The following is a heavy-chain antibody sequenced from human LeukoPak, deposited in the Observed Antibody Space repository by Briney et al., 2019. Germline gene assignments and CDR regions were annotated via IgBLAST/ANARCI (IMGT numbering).Heavy chain of an antibody. CDR3: ASSFSDDFWSGHF. J-gene: IGHJ4*02. CDR1: RITFTYW. CDR2: IKQDGSEK. Sequence: GGSLRLSCAASRITFTYWMSWVRQAPGKGLEWVANIKQDGSEKYYVDSVKGRFTTSRDNAKKSLFLQMNSLRAQDTAVYYCASSFSDDFWSGHFWGQGTLVTVSS. D-gene: IGHD3-3*01. V-gene: IGHV3-7*01.